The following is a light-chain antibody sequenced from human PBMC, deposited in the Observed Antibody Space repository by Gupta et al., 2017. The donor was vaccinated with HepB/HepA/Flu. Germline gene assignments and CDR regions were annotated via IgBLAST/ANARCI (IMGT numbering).Light chain of an antibody. J-gene: IGKJ1*01. CDR3: QQYVDYPWT. CDR2: KAS. CDR1: QSISSW. V-gene: IGKV1-5*03. Sequence: DIQMTQSPYTLSASVGDRVTITGRASQSISSWLAWYQQKLGKAPKLLIYKASNLESGVPSRFSGSESGTEFILTISSLQPDDSGTYYCQQYVDYPWTFGQGTKVEIK.